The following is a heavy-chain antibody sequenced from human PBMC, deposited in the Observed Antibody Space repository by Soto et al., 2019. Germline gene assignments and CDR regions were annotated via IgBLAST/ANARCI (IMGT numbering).Heavy chain of an antibody. CDR2: INAGNGNT. Sequence: ASVKVSCKASGYTFTSYAMHWVRQAPGQRLEWMGWINAGNGNTKYSQKFQGRVTITRDTSASTSYMELSSLRSEDTAVYYCARGFPVDVGATIRGTYFDYGGQGPLVPVS. CDR1: GYTFTSYA. J-gene: IGHJ4*02. CDR3: ARGFPVDVGATIRGTYFDY. V-gene: IGHV1-3*01. D-gene: IGHD5-12*01.